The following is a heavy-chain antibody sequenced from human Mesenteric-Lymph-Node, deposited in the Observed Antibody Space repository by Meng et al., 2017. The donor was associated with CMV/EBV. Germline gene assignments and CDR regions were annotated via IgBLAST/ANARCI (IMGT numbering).Heavy chain of an antibody. V-gene: IGHV5-51*01. CDR1: GYTFTDYW. J-gene: IGHJ4*02. Sequence: GESLKISCQGSGYTFTDYWIAWVRQMPGKGLEWMGIIYPGDSDTRYSPSFQGQVTISADKSISTAYLQWSSLKASDTAMYYCARPLAAAGTGFDYWGQGTLVTVSS. CDR3: ARPLAAAGTGFDY. CDR2: IYPGDSDT. D-gene: IGHD6-13*01.